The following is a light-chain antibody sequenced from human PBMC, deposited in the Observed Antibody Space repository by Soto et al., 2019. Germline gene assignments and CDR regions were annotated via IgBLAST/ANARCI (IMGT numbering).Light chain of an antibody. CDR1: QSVSSN. CDR2: GTS. Sequence: EIVMTQSPATLSVSPGERATLSCRASQSVSSNLAWYQQKPGQAPRLLIYGTSTRATDIPDRFSGSGSGTEFTLTISSLQSEDFAVYYCQQYNDWPPKQYTFGQGTKLEIK. J-gene: IGKJ2*01. CDR3: QQYNDWPPKQYT. V-gene: IGKV3-15*01.